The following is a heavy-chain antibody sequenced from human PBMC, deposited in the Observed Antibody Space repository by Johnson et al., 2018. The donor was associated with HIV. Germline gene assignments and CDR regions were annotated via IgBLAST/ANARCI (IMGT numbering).Heavy chain of an antibody. J-gene: IGHJ3*02. V-gene: IGHV3-30*04. Sequence: QVQLVESGGGVVQPGRSLRLSCASSGFTFSSYAMHWVRQAPGKGLKWVAVISNDGSNKYYADSVKGRFTISRDNSKNTLYLQVNSLRVEDTARYYCTKDRSEAGLYDAFDIWGQGTRVTVSS. D-gene: IGHD3/OR15-3a*01. CDR3: TKDRSEAGLYDAFDI. CDR1: GFTFSSYA. CDR2: ISNDGSNK.